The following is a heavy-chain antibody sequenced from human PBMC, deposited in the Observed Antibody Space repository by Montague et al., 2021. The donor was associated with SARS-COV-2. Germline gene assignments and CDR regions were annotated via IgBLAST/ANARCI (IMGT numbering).Heavy chain of an antibody. D-gene: IGHD3-10*01. CDR2: ISDSGST. Sequence: SETLSLTCSVSGTSISSYYWNWIRQPPGKGLEWIGYISDSGSTNNSSPLKSRVTMSVDTSKNQMSLKLTSVTAADTAVYYCARGCLSYFGAGSHCYGLDVWGQGTTVTVSS. V-gene: IGHV4-59*01. CDR1: GTSISSYY. J-gene: IGHJ6*02. CDR3: ARGCLSYFGAGSHCYGLDV.